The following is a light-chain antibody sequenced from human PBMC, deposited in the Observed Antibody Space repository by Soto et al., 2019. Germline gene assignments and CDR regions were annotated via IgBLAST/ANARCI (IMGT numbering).Light chain of an antibody. CDR3: QQYGTSFWT. Sequence: EIVLTQSPGILSLSPGERATLSCRTSQSVSSNYLAWYQQKPGQAPRLLIYGASTRATGIPDRFSGSGSGTDFTLTISRLEPEDFAVYYCQQYGTSFWTFGQGTKVDIK. J-gene: IGKJ1*01. V-gene: IGKV3-20*01. CDR2: GAS. CDR1: QSVSSNY.